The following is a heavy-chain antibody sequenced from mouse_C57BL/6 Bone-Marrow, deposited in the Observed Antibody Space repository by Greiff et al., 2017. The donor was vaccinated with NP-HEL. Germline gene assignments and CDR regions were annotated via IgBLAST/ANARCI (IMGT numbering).Heavy chain of an antibody. V-gene: IGHV1-15*01. CDR1: GYTFTDYE. CDR3: TRCSPAWFAY. CDR2: IDPETGGT. J-gene: IGHJ3*01. Sequence: VQLQQSGAELVRPGASVTLSCKASGYTFTDYEMHWVKQTPVHGLEWIGAIDPETGGTAYNQKFKGKAILTADKSSSTAYMELRSLTSEDSAVYYCTRCSPAWFAYWGQGTLVTVSA. D-gene: IGHD1-1*01.